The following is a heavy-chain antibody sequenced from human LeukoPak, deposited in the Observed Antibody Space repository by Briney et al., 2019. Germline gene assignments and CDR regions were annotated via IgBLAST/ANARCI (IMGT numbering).Heavy chain of an antibody. CDR2: ISSSGSG. D-gene: IGHD6-13*01. J-gene: IGHJ5*01. V-gene: IGHV3-23*01. Sequence: GGSLRLSCAASGFTFSSYAMSWVRQAPGKGLEWVSSISSSGSGNSSGNSVKGRFTISRDNSKNTLYLQINSVRAEDTAVYYCARAYSSSWYDFWGQGTLVTVSS. CDR3: ARAYSSSWYDF. CDR1: GFTFSSYA.